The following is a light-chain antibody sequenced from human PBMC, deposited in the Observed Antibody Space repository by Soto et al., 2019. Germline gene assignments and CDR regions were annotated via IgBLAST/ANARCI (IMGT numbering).Light chain of an antibody. J-gene: IGKJ2*01. CDR1: QSVLYSSNNKSY. CDR2: WAS. CDR3: QQYYNIPHT. V-gene: IGKV4-1*01. Sequence: DIVMTQSPDSLTVSLGERDTITCKTSQSVLYSSNNKSYIAWYQQKPGEPPKVLIYWASSREPGVPDRFSGSGSGTDFTLSISSLQAEDVAAYYCQQYYNIPHTFGQGTKLEIK.